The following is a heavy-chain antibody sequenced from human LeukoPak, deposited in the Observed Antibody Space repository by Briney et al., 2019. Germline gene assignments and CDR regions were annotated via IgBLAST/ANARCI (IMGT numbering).Heavy chain of an antibody. CDR3: ARVRYGSGSYYFFDY. V-gene: IGHV4-4*07. CDR2: IYTSGST. J-gene: IGHJ4*02. CDR1: GGSISTYY. Sequence: SETLSLTCTVSGGSISTYYWSWIRQPAGKGLEWIGRIYTSGSTNYNPSLKSRVTMSVDTSKNQFSLKLSSVTAADTAVYYCARVRYGSGSYYFFDYWGQGTLVTVSS. D-gene: IGHD3-10*01.